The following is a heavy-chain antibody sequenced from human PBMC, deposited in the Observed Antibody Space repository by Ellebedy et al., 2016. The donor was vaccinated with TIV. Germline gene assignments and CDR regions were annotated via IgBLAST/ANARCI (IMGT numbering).Heavy chain of an antibody. Sequence: GESLKISCVVSGSIFSSYWMSWVRQAPGKGLEWVANIKRDGSEKFYVDSVKGRFTISRDNAKNSLYLQMNSLRAEETAVYYCARDMAWGNERVIDAFDIWGQGTMVTVSS. J-gene: IGHJ3*02. CDR2: IKRDGSEK. D-gene: IGHD7-27*01. CDR3: ARDMAWGNERVIDAFDI. CDR1: GSIFSSYW. V-gene: IGHV3-7*01.